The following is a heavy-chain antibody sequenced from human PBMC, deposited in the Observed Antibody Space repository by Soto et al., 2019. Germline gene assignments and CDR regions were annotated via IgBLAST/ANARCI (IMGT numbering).Heavy chain of an antibody. CDR3: ARRSLPSRYQLLSNWFAP. Sequence: GESLKISCKGSGYSFTSYWIGWVRQMPGKGLEWMGIIYPGDSDTRYSPSFQGQVTISADKSISTAYLQWSSLKASDTAMYYCARRSLPSRYQLLSNWFAPWGQGTLVTVSS. CDR2: IYPGDSDT. CDR1: GYSFTSYW. V-gene: IGHV5-51*01. D-gene: IGHD2-2*01. J-gene: IGHJ5*02.